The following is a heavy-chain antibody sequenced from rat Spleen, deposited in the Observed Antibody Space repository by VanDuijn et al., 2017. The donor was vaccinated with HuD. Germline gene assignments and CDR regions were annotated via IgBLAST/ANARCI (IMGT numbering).Heavy chain of an antibody. CDR3: TRGWLSPYNWFAY. CDR1: GFTFSHYG. CDR2: SSTGGGNT. Sequence: EVQLVESGGGLVQSGRSLKLSCAASGFTFSHYGMAWVSQTPTRGLEWVASSSTGGGNTYYRDSVKGRFTISRDNAKSTLYLQMNSLRSEDTATYYCTRGWLSPYNWFAYWGQGTLVTVSS. D-gene: IGHD1-12*03. J-gene: IGHJ3*01. V-gene: IGHV5S13*01.